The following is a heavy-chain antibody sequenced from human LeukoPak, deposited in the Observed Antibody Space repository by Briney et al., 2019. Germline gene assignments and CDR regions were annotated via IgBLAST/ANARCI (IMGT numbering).Heavy chain of an antibody. CDR1: GGTFSSYA. CDR3: AFGKYDFWSGYYEPNFDY. D-gene: IGHD3-3*01. V-gene: IGHV1-18*01. CDR2: ISAYNGNT. J-gene: IGHJ4*02. Sequence: ASVKVSCKASGGTFSSYAISWVRQAPGQGLEWMGWISAYNGNTNYAQKLQGRVTMTTDTSTSTAYMELRSLRSDDTAVYYCAFGKYDFWSGYYEPNFDYWGQGTLVTVSS.